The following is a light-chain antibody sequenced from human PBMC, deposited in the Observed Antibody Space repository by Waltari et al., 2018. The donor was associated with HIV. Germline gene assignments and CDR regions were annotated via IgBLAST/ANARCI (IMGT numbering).Light chain of an antibody. CDR2: EVN. J-gene: IGLJ1*01. CDR3: SSYTTTYTYV. Sequence: QSALTQPASVSGSPGQPITISCSGTSSDVGGYNSVSWYQQRPGKAPKLIIYEVNSRPSGLSDRFSGSKSGNTASLTISGLQVEDEADYYCSSYTTTYTYVFGSGTKVTVL. V-gene: IGLV2-14*03. CDR1: SSDVGGYNS.